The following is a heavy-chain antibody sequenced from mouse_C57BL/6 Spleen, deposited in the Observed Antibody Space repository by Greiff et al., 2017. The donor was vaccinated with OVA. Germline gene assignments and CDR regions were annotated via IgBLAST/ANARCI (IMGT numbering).Heavy chain of an antibody. D-gene: IGHD1-1*01. V-gene: IGHV1-5*01. CDR2: IYPGNSDT. J-gene: IGHJ3*01. CDR1: GYTFTSYW. Sequence: EVMLVESGTVLARPGASVKMSCKTSGYTFTSYWMHWVKQRPGQGLEWIGAIYPGNSDTSYNQKFKGKAKLTAVTSASTAYMELSSLTNEDSAVYYCTRGKGHITTVVATPFAYWGQGTLVTVSA. CDR3: TRGKGHITTVVATPFAY.